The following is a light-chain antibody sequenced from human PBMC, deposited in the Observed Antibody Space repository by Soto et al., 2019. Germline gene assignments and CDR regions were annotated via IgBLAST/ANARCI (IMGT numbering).Light chain of an antibody. CDR2: NVS. Sequence: QSALTQPASVSGSPGQSITISCTGTSRDVGAYNFVSWYRQHPGKAPKLIIYNVSDRPSGVSNRFSGSKSANTASLTISGLQAEDEADYYCTSSTSRGTYVFGTGTKLTVL. V-gene: IGLV2-14*03. CDR1: SRDVGAYNF. J-gene: IGLJ1*01. CDR3: TSSTSRGTYV.